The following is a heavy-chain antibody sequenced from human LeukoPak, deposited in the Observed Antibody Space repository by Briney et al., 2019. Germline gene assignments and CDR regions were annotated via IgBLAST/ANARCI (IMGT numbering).Heavy chain of an antibody. CDR1: GFIFTGYF. D-gene: IGHD1-26*01. V-gene: IGHV3-7*03. J-gene: IGHJ3*02. Sequence: GGSLRLSCAASGFIFTGYFMSWVRQAPGKGLEWVASIKHDGSEKYYVDSVRGRFTISRDNTKNLLYLQMNSLRAEDTALYYCAKESGSYTAFDIWGQGTMVTVSS. CDR2: IKHDGSEK. CDR3: AKESGSYTAFDI.